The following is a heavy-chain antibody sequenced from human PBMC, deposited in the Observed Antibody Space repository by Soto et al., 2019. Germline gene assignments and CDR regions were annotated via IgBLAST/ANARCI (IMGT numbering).Heavy chain of an antibody. D-gene: IGHD4-17*01. Sequence: SETLSLTCTVSPGSIISSYWSWILQPPCRGLEWIGHVAYSGTTKYNPSLKSRGSISVSASKRQFSLRLTSVTAADTAVYSCARAAQDYGLDRWGQGTLVTVSS. CDR3: ARAAQDYGLDR. CDR2: VAYSGTT. V-gene: IGHV4-59*01. J-gene: IGHJ4*01. CDR1: PGSIISSY.